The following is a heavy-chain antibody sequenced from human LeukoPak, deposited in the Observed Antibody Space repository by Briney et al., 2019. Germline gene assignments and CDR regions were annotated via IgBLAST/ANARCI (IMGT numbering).Heavy chain of an antibody. CDR2: IAVYNGTP. CDR3: ARDHSGFHLDY. J-gene: IGHJ4*02. Sequence: ASVKVSFKASGYSFYSFHIAGVRQAPGHGLEWVGCIAVYNGTPKYVENLQGRITMTADTSTRTAYMELRGLTSDDTPVYHCARDHSGFHLDYWGQGTLVTVSS. D-gene: IGHD3-10*01. V-gene: IGHV1-18*01. CDR1: GYSFYSFH.